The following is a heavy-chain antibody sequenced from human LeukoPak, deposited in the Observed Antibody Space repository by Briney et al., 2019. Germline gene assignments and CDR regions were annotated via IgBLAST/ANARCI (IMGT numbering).Heavy chain of an antibody. V-gene: IGHV1-2*02. Sequence: ASVKVSCKASGYTFTGYYKHWVRQAPGQELEWMGWLSPNSGDTKFAQKFQGRVTMTRDTSISTAYMELSSLISDDTAVYYCARATDISSRYLAYWGQGTLVTVSS. J-gene: IGHJ4*02. CDR1: GYTFTGYY. CDR3: ARATDISSRYLAY. CDR2: LSPNSGDT. D-gene: IGHD6-13*01.